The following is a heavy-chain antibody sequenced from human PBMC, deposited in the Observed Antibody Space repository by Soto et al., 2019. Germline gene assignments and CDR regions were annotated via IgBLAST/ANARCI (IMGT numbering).Heavy chain of an antibody. V-gene: IGHV3-53*04. CDR2: IYSGGST. CDR1: GFTVSSNY. CDR3: ARFTGTGNYYYYYMDV. J-gene: IGHJ6*03. D-gene: IGHD1-1*01. Sequence: PGGSLRLSCAASGFTVSSNYMSWVRQAPGKGLEWVSVIYSGGSTYYADSVKGRFTISRHNSKNTLYLQMNSLRAEDTAVYYCARFTGTGNYYYYYMDVWGKGTTVTVSS.